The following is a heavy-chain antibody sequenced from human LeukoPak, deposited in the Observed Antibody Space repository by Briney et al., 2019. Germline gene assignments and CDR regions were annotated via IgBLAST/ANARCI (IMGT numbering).Heavy chain of an antibody. J-gene: IGHJ3*02. D-gene: IGHD5-18*01. CDR3: ARRMATATDAFDI. CDR2: VFHSGTT. Sequence: PSETLSLTCNVSGDSLTSNFWSWIRQTPGKGLEWIGYVFHSGTTNYSPSLKSRVTISLDTSKKQIYLRLASVTAADTALYYCARRMATATDAFDIWGRGTMVSVSS. CDR1: GDSLTSNF. V-gene: IGHV4-59*08.